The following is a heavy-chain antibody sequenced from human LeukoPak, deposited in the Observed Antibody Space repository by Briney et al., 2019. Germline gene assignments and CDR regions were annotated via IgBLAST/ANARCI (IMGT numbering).Heavy chain of an antibody. CDR2: ISGSGGST. V-gene: IGHV3-23*01. J-gene: IGHJ5*02. CDR3: AKDPKLKWWFDP. Sequence: GGSLRLSCAASGFTFSDYSMNWVRQTPRKGLEWVSAISGSGGSTYYADSVKGRFTISRDNSKNTLYLQMNSLRAEDTAVYYCAKDPKLKWWFDPWGQGTLVTVSS. CDR1: GFTFSDYS. D-gene: IGHD1-1*01.